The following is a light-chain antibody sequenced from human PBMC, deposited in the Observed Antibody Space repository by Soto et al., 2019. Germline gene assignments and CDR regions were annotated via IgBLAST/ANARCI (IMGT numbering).Light chain of an antibody. V-gene: IGKV3-20*01. J-gene: IGKJ3*01. Sequence: EVVLTQSPVTLSLSPGERATLSCRASQSVSSPYLAWYQQKPGPPPRLLIYGASSRATDIPDRFIGSGSGTEFTISIARLEPEDFAMYYWQQYGSSLITFGPGTKVDI. CDR1: QSVSSPY. CDR3: QQYGSSLIT. CDR2: GAS.